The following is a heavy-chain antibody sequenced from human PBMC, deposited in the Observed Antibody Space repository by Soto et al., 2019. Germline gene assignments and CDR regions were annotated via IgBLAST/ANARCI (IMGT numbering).Heavy chain of an antibody. V-gene: IGHV3-7*03. J-gene: IGHJ4*02. CDR1: GFSFSSYY. D-gene: IGHD3-22*01. CDR3: ARQIYDSDSGPNFQYYFDS. CDR2: VNEDGSEK. Sequence: SLRLSCAPSGFSFSSYYMSWVRQAQGKGLEWVANVNEDGSEKYYVDSVKGHVTISAAKSITTVFLQWSSLRASDTAMYYCARQIYDSDSGPNFQYYFDSWGQGTLVTVSS.